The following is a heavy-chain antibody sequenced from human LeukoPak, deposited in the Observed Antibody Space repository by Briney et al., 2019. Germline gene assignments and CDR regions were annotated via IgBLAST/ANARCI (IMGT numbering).Heavy chain of an antibody. D-gene: IGHD2-2*01. CDR2: INHSGST. Sequence: SETLSLTCAVYGGSFSGYYWSWIRQPPGKGLEWSGEINHSGSTNYNPSLKSRVTISVDTSKNQFSLKLSSVTAADTAVYYCARAIVVVPAANLKHFDYWGQGTLVTVSS. CDR3: ARAIVVVPAANLKHFDY. J-gene: IGHJ4*02. V-gene: IGHV4-34*01. CDR1: GGSFSGYY.